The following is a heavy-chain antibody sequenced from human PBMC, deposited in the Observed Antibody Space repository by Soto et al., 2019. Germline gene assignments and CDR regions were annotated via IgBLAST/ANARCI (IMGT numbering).Heavy chain of an antibody. Sequence: SQTRSLPCAISGDSVSSNSAAWNWIRQSRSRGLEWLGRTYYRSKWYNDYAVSVKSRITINPDTSKNQFSLQLNSVTPEDTAVYYCARDPTNTFGADNWFDPWGKGTLVTVSS. CDR2: TYYRSKWYN. D-gene: IGHD3-10*01. CDR1: GDSVSSNSAA. CDR3: ARDPTNTFGADNWFDP. V-gene: IGHV6-1*01. J-gene: IGHJ5*02.